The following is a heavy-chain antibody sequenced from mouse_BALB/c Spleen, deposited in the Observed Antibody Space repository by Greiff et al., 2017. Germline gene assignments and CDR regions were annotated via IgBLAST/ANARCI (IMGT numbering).Heavy chain of an antibody. CDR2: IWAGGST. CDR1: GFSLTSYG. D-gene: IGHD2-14*01. Sequence: QVQLKQSGPGLVAPSQSLSITCTVSGFSLTSYGVHWVRQPPGKGLEWLGVIWAGGSTNYNSALMSRLSISKDNSKSQVFLKMNSLQTDDTAMYYCASYYRYDDYAMDYWGQGTSVTVSS. J-gene: IGHJ4*01. V-gene: IGHV2-9*02. CDR3: ASYYRYDDYAMDY.